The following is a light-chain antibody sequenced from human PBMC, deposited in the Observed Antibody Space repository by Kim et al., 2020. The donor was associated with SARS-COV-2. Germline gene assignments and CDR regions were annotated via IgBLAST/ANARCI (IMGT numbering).Light chain of an antibody. CDR3: SSYTSSSTLV. V-gene: IGLV2-14*04. Sequence: GPSITISSAGTSSVVGGYNYVPWHQQHPARAPMLMIYDVSKRPSGVSYRFSCSKSGNTASLTISGLQAEDEDDYYCSSYTSSSTLVFGGGTQLTVL. CDR1: SSVVGGYNY. CDR2: DVS. J-gene: IGLJ2*01.